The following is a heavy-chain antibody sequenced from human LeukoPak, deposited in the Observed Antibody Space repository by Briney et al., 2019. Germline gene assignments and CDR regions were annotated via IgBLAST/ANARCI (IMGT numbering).Heavy chain of an antibody. J-gene: IGHJ4*02. V-gene: IGHV1-2*06. CDR3: ASGYSSSWHVLDY. CDR2: ISPNSGGT. CDR1: GYTFTGYY. Sequence: GASVKVSCKASGYTFTGYYMHWVRQAPGQGLEWMGRISPNSGGTNYAQKFQGRVTMTRDTSISTAYMELSRLRSDDTAVYYCASGYSSSWHVLDYWGQGTLVTVSS. D-gene: IGHD6-13*01.